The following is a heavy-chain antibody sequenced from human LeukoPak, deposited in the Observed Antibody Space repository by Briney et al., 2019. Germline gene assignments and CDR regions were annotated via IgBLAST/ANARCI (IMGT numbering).Heavy chain of an antibody. CDR2: IYTTGST. Sequence: SETLSLTCTVSGGSISSGSYYWSWIRQPAGKELEWIVRIYTTGSTNYSPSRKSRVTISADKSKNQFSLKLSSVTAADTAVYYCARDNPFKYDYVNWGQGTLVTVSS. J-gene: IGHJ4*02. CDR3: ARDNPFKYDYVN. V-gene: IGHV4-61*02. D-gene: IGHD3-16*01. CDR1: GGSISSGSYY.